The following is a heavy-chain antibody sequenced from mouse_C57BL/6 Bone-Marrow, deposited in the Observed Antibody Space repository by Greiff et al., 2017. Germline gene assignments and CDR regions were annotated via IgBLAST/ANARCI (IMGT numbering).Heavy chain of an antibody. CDR1: GYSITSGYY. J-gene: IGHJ1*03. V-gene: IGHV3-6*01. CDR3: ARDGITTVVADWYFDV. Sequence: EVKLQESGPGLVKPSQSLSLTCSVTGYSITSGYYWNWIRQFPGNKLEWMGYISYDGSNNYNPSLKNRISITRDPSKNQFFLQLNSGTTEDTATYYCARDGITTVVADWYFDVWGTGTTVTVSS. CDR2: ISYDGSN. D-gene: IGHD1-1*01.